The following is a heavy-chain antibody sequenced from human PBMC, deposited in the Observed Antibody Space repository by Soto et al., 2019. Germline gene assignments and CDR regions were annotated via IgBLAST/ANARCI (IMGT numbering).Heavy chain of an antibody. J-gene: IGHJ6*02. CDR1: GYTFTGYY. D-gene: IGHD1-1*01. CDR2: INPNSGGT. V-gene: IGHV1-2*02. Sequence: GASVKVSCKASGYTFTGYYMHWVRQAPGQGLEWMGWINPNSGGTNYAQKLQGRVTMTRDTSISTAYMELSRLRSDDTAVYYCARGGTGGYIYYYYGMDVWGQGTTVTVSS. CDR3: ARGGTGGYIYYYYGMDV.